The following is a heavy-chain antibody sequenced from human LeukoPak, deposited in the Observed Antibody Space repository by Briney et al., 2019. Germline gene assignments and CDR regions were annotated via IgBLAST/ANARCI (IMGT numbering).Heavy chain of an antibody. J-gene: IGHJ4*02. Sequence: PGGSLRLSCATSGFTFSDYSMRWIRQAPGKGLEWVSSISSSSATIYYADSVKGRFSISRDNAKNSLYLQMNSLRAEDTAVYYCARSIYWGQGTLVTVSS. CDR1: GFTFSDYS. CDR2: ISSSSATI. V-gene: IGHV3-11*04. D-gene: IGHD2-2*02. CDR3: ARSIY.